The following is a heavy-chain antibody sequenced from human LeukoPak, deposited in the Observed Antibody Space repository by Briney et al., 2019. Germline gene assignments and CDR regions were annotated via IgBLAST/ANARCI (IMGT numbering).Heavy chain of an antibody. CDR3: AAGYSSGWQDY. CDR2: MSWNSGSI. V-gene: IGHV3-9*01. CDR1: GFTFADYA. Sequence: PGRSLTLSCAASGFTFADYAMHWVRQAPGKGLEWVSGMSWNSGSIGYTDSVEGRLTISTNHAKNSLYLQMDSLRAADTAVYYCAAGYSSGWQDYWGEGTLVTVSS. D-gene: IGHD6-19*01. J-gene: IGHJ4*02.